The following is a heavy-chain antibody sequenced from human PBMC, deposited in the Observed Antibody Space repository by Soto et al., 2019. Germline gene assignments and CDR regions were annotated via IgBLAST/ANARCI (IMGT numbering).Heavy chain of an antibody. J-gene: IGHJ4*02. D-gene: IGHD6-19*01. CDR1: GITFSNYA. CDR3: AAPLVAGMGRFDF. V-gene: IGHV3-23*01. CDR2: ISSPGDST. Sequence: EVQLLESGGDLVQPGGSLRLPCVASGITFSNYAMSWVRQAPGKGLEWISGISSPGDSTYYADSVKGRFTISRDNSRNTVYLQMNSLRDEDTAVYYCAAPLVAGMGRFDFWGQGTLVTVSS.